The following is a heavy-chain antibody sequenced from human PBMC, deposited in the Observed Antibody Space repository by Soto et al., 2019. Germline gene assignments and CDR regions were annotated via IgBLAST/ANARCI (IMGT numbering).Heavy chain of an antibody. CDR1: GFTFSSYA. J-gene: IGHJ6*02. Sequence: HPGGSLRLSCAASGFTFSSYAMHWFRQAPGKGLEWVAVISYDGSNKYYADSVKGRFTISRDNSKNTLYLQMNSLRAEDTAVYYCARVPRSSWYYYYYGMDVWGQGTTVTVSS. CDR2: ISYDGSNK. CDR3: ARVPRSSWYYYYYGMDV. D-gene: IGHD6-13*01. V-gene: IGHV3-30-3*01.